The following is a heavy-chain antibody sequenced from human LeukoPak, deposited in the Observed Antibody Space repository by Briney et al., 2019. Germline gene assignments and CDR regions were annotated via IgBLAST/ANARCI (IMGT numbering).Heavy chain of an antibody. V-gene: IGHV3-30*18. CDR2: ISYDGSNK. CDR3: AKDVVVVAFSSVDY. J-gene: IGHJ4*02. D-gene: IGHD2-15*01. CDR1: GFTFSSYG. Sequence: GGSLRLSCAASGFTFSSYGMHWVRQAPGKGLEWVAVISYDGSNKYYADSVKGRFTISRDTSKNTLYLQMNSLRAEDTAVYYCAKDVVVVAFSSVDYWGQGTLVTVSS.